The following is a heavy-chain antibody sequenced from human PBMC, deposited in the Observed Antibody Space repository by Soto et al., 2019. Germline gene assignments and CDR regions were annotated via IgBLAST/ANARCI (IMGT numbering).Heavy chain of an antibody. V-gene: IGHV3-30-3*01. Sequence: QVQLVESGGGVVQPGRSLRLSCAASGFTFSSYAMHWVRQAPGKGLEWVAVISYDGSNKYYADSVKGRFTISRDNSKNTLYLQMNSLRAEDTAVYYCARTRTSAAAGSTLYYFDYWGQGTLVTVSS. J-gene: IGHJ4*02. D-gene: IGHD6-13*01. CDR1: GFTFSSYA. CDR2: ISYDGSNK. CDR3: ARTRTSAAAGSTLYYFDY.